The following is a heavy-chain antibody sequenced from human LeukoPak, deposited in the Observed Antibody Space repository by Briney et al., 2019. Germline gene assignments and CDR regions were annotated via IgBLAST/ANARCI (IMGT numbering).Heavy chain of an antibody. J-gene: IGHJ4*02. D-gene: IGHD6-13*01. CDR1: GGSISSGDYY. Sequence: SETLSLTCTVSGGSISSGDYYWTWIRQPPGKGLEWIGYIYYSGSTQYNPSLKSRVTISVDTSKNQFSLKLSSVTAADTAVYYCARGRSSYDYWGQGTLVTVSS. CDR3: ARGRSSYDY. V-gene: IGHV4-30-4*08. CDR2: IYYSGST.